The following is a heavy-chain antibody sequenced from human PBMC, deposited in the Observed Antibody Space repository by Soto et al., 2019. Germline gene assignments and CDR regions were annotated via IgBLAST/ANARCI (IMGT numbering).Heavy chain of an antibody. CDR2: VSGGADTT. D-gene: IGHD2-2*01. V-gene: IGHV3-23*01. CDR1: GFTFSNYA. Sequence: EVQLLESGGGLVQPGGSLRLSCAASGFTFSNYAMNWVRQAPGKGLEWVSGVSGGADTTYYAGSVTGRFTISRDNSKNILYLQMNSLRAEDTAVYFCARVCTSCPIDYWGQGTPVTVSS. CDR3: ARVCTSCPIDY. J-gene: IGHJ4*02.